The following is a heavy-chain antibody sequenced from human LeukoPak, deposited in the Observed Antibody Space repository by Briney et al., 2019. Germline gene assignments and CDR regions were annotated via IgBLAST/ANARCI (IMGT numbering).Heavy chain of an antibody. CDR3: ARDHGSGTSDFDY. CDR1: GFTFSSYG. Sequence: GTSLRLSCAASGFTFSSYGMHWVRQAPGKGLEWVAVIWYDGSNKYYADSVRGRFTISRDSSKNTLYLQMNSLRAEDTAVYYCARDHGSGTSDFDYWGQGTLVTVSS. J-gene: IGHJ4*02. V-gene: IGHV3-33*01. D-gene: IGHD3-10*01. CDR2: IWYDGSNK.